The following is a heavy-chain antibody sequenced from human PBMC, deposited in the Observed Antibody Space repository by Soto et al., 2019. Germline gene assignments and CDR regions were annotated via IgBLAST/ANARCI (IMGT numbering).Heavy chain of an antibody. J-gene: IGHJ5*02. Sequence: QVQLVQAGAEVKKPGSSVKVSCKASGGTFSSYTISWVRQAPGQGLEWMGRIIPILGIANYAQKFQGRVTITADKSTSTAYMELSSLRSEDTAVYYCARFYGDYAWFDPWGQGTLVTVSS. D-gene: IGHD4-17*01. CDR1: GGTFSSYT. CDR2: IIPILGIA. V-gene: IGHV1-69*02. CDR3: ARFYGDYAWFDP.